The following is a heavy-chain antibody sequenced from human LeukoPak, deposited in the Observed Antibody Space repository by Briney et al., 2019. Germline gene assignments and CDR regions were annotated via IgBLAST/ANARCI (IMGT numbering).Heavy chain of an antibody. CDR2: MNPNSGNA. Sequence: ASVKVSCKASGYTFTSYDISWVRQAAGQGLEWMGWMNPNSGNAGYAQKFQDRVTMTRNTSISTAYMELSSLRSEDTAVYYCAARNHDYMDVWGKGTTVTVSS. D-gene: IGHD1-14*01. CDR3: AARNHDYMDV. J-gene: IGHJ6*03. CDR1: GYTFTSYD. V-gene: IGHV1-8*01.